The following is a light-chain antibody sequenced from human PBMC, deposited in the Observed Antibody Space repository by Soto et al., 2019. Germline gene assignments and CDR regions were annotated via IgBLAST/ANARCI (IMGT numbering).Light chain of an antibody. J-gene: IGKJ1*01. V-gene: IGKV3D-11*03. CDR3: HQRQSWPRT. Sequence: EIVLTRSPATLSSFPGCRVTLSCTASQYINTRLAWYQHRPGQAPRLLIYQTSIRAAGIPARFSASGSGTDGTLTISDVQTEDVALYDCHQRQSWPRTFGQGTKVDIK. CDR1: QYINTR. CDR2: QTS.